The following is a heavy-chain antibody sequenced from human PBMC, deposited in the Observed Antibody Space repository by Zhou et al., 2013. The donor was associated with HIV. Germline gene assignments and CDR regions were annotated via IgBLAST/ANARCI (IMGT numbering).Heavy chain of an antibody. Sequence: QVQLVQSGAEVKKPGSSVKVSCKASGGTFSSSAISWVRQAPGQGLEWMGGIIPIIGTANYAQKFQGRVTIAADESTSTAYLELSSLRSEDTAVYYCARGHCSGGSCYPTNYYFDYWGQETLVTVSS. D-gene: IGHD2-15*01. J-gene: IGHJ4*02. CDR2: IIPIIGTA. CDR3: ARGHCSGGSCYPTNYYFDY. CDR1: GGTFSSSA. V-gene: IGHV1-69*12.